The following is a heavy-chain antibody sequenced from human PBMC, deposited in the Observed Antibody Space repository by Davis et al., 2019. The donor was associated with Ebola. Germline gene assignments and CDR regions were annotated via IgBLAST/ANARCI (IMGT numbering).Heavy chain of an antibody. CDR3: ARERAGTRFDP. D-gene: IGHD1-14*01. V-gene: IGHV1-8*01. J-gene: IGHJ5*02. CDR1: RYTFTSYD. Sequence: ASVKVSCKASRYTFTSYDINWVRQATGQGLEWMGWMNPNSGNTGYAQKFQGRVTMTRNTSTNTAYMELSGLTSEDTAVYYCARERAGTRFDPWGQGTLVTVSS. CDR2: MNPNSGNT.